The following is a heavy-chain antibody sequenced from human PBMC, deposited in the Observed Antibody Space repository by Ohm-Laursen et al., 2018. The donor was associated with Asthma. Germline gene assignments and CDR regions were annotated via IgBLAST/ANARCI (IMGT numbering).Heavy chain of an antibody. CDR2: INHSGST. CDR1: GGSFSGYY. CDR3: ARDHYYYDSSGSPIKYFDY. Sequence: GTLSLTCTVSGGSFSGYYWSWIRQPPGKGLEWIGEINHSGSTNYNPSLKSRVTISVDTSKNQFSLKLSSVTAADTAVYYCARDHYYYDSSGSPIKYFDYWGQGTLVTVSS. V-gene: IGHV4-34*01. J-gene: IGHJ4*02. D-gene: IGHD3-22*01.